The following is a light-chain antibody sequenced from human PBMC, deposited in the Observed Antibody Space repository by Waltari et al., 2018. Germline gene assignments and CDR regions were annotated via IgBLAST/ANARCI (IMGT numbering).Light chain of an antibody. J-gene: IGKJ1*01. CDR1: QSVSRA. Sequence: EIVLTPSPGTLSLSPGERATLSCRASQSVSRALAWYQQNPGQAPRLLIYGASNRATGIPERFSGSGSGTDFSLISSRLEPEDFAVYYCQHYVSVPVTFGQGTKVEIK. CDR3: QHYVSVPVT. V-gene: IGKV3-20*01. CDR2: GAS.